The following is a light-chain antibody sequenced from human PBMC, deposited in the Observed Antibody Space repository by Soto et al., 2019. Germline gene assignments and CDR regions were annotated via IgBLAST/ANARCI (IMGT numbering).Light chain of an antibody. CDR2: NTN. CDR1: SGSVSTSYY. Sequence: QTVVTQEPSFSVSPGGTVTLTCGLSSGSVSTSYYPSWYQQTPGQPPRTLMYNTNTRSSGVPDRFSGSILGNKAALTITGAQADDEADYYCVLYMGSGISVFGGGTKLNVL. V-gene: IGLV8-61*01. CDR3: VLYMGSGISV. J-gene: IGLJ2*01.